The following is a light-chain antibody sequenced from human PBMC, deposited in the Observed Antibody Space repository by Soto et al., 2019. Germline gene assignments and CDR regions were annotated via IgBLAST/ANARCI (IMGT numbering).Light chain of an antibody. Sequence: QSALTQPPSASGSPGQSVTISCTGTSSDVGGYNYVSWYQQYPGRAPKLMIYEVTKRPSAVPDRFSGSKSGNTDSLTVSGLQAEDEADYYCSSYAASNNFYFVFGGGTKLTVL. CDR3: SSYAASNNFYFV. CDR2: EVT. V-gene: IGLV2-8*01. J-gene: IGLJ3*02. CDR1: SSDVGGYNY.